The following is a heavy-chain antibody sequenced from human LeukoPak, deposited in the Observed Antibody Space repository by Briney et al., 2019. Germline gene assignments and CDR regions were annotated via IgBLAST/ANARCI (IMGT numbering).Heavy chain of an antibody. CDR3: TTSYCEY. J-gene: IGHJ4*02. Sequence: GGSLRLSCAASGFIVSSNYMSWVRQAPGKGLEWVATIKPDGNDKYFVDSVKGRFTVSRDNAKTSLYLQMNSLRAEDTAMYYCTTSYCEYWGQGTLVTVSS. CDR2: IKPDGNDK. CDR1: GFIVSSNY. V-gene: IGHV3-7*03.